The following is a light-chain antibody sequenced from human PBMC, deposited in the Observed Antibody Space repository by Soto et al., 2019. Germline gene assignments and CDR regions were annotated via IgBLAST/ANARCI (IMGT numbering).Light chain of an antibody. Sequence: QSALTQPASVSGSPGQSITISCTGTSSDVGGYNYVSWYQQHPGKAPKLMIYEVINRPSGVSNRFSGSKSGNTASLTIYGLQAEDEADYYCSSYTSSSTRVFGGGTKVTVL. J-gene: IGLJ3*02. CDR3: SSYTSSSTRV. CDR1: SSDVGGYNY. V-gene: IGLV2-14*01. CDR2: EVI.